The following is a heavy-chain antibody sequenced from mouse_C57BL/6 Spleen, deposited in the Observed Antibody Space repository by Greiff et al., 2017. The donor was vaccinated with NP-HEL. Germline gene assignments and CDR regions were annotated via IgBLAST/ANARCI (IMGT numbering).Heavy chain of an antibody. J-gene: IGHJ2*01. CDR2: INPNNGGT. CDR3: ARGYYDYDWYYFDY. V-gene: IGHV1-26*01. CDR1: GYTFTDYY. Sequence: VQLQQSGPELVKPGASVKISCKASGYTFTDYYMNWVKQSHGKSLEWIGDINPNNGGTSYNQKFKGKATLTVDKSSSTAYMELRSLTSEDSAVYYCARGYYDYDWYYFDYWGQGTTLTVSS. D-gene: IGHD2-4*01.